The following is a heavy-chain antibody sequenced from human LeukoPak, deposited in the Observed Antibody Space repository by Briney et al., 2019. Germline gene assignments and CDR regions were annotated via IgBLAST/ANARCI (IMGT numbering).Heavy chain of an antibody. V-gene: IGHV3-53*01. D-gene: IGHD2-15*01. Sequence: GGSLRLSCAASGFTVSSNYMSWVRQAPGKGLEWVSVIYSGGSTYYADSVKGRFTISRDNSKNTLYLQMNSLRAEDTAVYYCARGVVVVVAATHYYYYGMDVWGKGTTVTVSS. J-gene: IGHJ6*04. CDR3: ARGVVVVVAATHYYYYGMDV. CDR1: GFTVSSNY. CDR2: IYSGGST.